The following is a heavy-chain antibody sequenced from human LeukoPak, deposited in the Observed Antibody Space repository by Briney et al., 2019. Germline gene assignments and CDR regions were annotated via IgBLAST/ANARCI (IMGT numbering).Heavy chain of an antibody. D-gene: IGHD3-3*01. CDR2: IYHSGST. J-gene: IGHJ3*02. Sequence: SGTLSLTCAVSGGSISSSNWWSWVRQPPGKGLEWIGEIYHSGSTNYNPSLKSRVTISVDKSKNQFSLKLSSVTAADTAVYYCARAPTYYDFWSGYPDAFDIWGQGTMVTVSS. CDR1: GGSISSSNW. CDR3: ARAPTYYDFWSGYPDAFDI. V-gene: IGHV4-4*02.